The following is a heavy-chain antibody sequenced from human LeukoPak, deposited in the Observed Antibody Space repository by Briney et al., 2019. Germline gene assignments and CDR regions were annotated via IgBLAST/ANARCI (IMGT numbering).Heavy chain of an antibody. Sequence: GGSLRLSCAASGFTFSTFGTNWVRQAPGKGLEWVSSIGSSPGYMYYADSVKGRFTISRDNAKNSLYLQMNSLRAEDMAKYYCARGTTYNHDRSGRYGMDVWGQGTTVTVSS. CDR2: IGSSPGYM. D-gene: IGHD3-22*01. J-gene: IGHJ6*02. CDR1: GFTFSTFG. CDR3: ARGTTYNHDRSGRYGMDV. V-gene: IGHV3-21*01.